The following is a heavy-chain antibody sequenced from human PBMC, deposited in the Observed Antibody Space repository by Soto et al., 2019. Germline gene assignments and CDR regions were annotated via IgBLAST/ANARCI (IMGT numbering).Heavy chain of an antibody. CDR2: IIPIFGTA. D-gene: IGHD3-22*01. Sequence: ASVKVSCKASGGTFSSYAISWVRQAPGQGLEWMGGIIPIFGTANYAQKFQGRVTITADESTSTAYMELSSLRSEDTAVYYCARALRKVDYYDSSGYYHAFDIWGQGTMVTVSS. CDR3: ARALRKVDYYDSSGYYHAFDI. CDR1: GGTFSSYA. V-gene: IGHV1-69*13. J-gene: IGHJ3*02.